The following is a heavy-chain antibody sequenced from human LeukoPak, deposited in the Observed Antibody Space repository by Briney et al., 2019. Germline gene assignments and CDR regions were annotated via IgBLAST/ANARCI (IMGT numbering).Heavy chain of an antibody. CDR2: IYYSGST. V-gene: IGHV4-39*01. CDR1: GGSINSNSYY. D-gene: IGHD6-19*01. Sequence: SETLSLTCTVSGGSINSNSYYWGWIRQPPGKGLEWIGSIYYSGSTYYNPSLKSRVTISVDTSKNQLSLKLSSVTAADTAVYYCARRSGWPPYYFDYWGQGTLVTVSS. CDR3: ARRSGWPPYYFDY. J-gene: IGHJ4*02.